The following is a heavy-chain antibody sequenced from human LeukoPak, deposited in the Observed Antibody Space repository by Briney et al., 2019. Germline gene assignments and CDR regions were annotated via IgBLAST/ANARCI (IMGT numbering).Heavy chain of an antibody. CDR3: ARDRSYYGSGKNWNDY. D-gene: IGHD3-10*01. V-gene: IGHV4-31*03. Sequence: SETLSLTCTVSGGSISSGGYYWSWIRQHPGKGLEWIGYIYYSGSTYYNPSLKSRVTISVDTSKNQFSLKLSSVTAADTAVYYCARDRSYYGSGKNWNDYWGQGTLVTVSS. J-gene: IGHJ4*02. CDR1: GGSISSGGYY. CDR2: IYYSGST.